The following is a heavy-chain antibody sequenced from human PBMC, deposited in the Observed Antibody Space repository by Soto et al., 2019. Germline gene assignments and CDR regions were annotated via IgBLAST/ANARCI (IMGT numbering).Heavy chain of an antibody. D-gene: IGHD2-21*02. CDR3: ARVSCGGDCYSLNLCYFDY. Sequence: QVQLVQSGAEVKKPGASVKVSCKASGYTFTSYDINWVRQATGQGLEWMGWMNPNSGNTGYAQKFQGRVTMTRNTSRSTAYMELSSLRYEDTAVYYCARVSCGGDCYSLNLCYFDYWGQGTLVTVSS. V-gene: IGHV1-8*01. J-gene: IGHJ4*02. CDR1: GYTFTSYD. CDR2: MNPNSGNT.